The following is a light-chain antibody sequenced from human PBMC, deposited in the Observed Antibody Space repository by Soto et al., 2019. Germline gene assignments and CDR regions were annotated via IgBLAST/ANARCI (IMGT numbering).Light chain of an antibody. J-gene: IGLJ2*01. Sequence: QSVLTQPPSASGTPGRGSPSLVLEAAPTSGLTVNWYQQVPGTAPKLLIYSNNQRPSGVPDRFSGSKSGTSASLAISGLQSEDEADYYCAAWDASLNGVIFGGGTKLTVL. CDR2: SNN. V-gene: IGLV1-44*01. CDR3: AAWDASLNGVI. CDR1: APTSGLT.